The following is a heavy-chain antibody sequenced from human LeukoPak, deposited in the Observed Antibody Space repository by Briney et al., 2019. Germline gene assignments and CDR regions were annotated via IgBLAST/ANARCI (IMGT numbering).Heavy chain of an antibody. Sequence: GGSLRLSCEASEFTFSSYSINWVRQAPGKGLEWVSFISSIRNYIYYADSVRGRFTISRDNARNSLYLQMNSLRAEDTAVYYCARLRGGYNYALGPFDYWGQGTLVTVSS. CDR1: EFTFSSYS. D-gene: IGHD5-18*01. J-gene: IGHJ4*02. CDR2: ISSIRNYI. V-gene: IGHV3-21*01. CDR3: ARLRGGYNYALGPFDY.